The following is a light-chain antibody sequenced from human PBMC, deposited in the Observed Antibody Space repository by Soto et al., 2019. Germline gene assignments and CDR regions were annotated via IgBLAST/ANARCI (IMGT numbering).Light chain of an antibody. CDR2: TAS. CDR1: PGIRSE. V-gene: IGKV1-6*01. Sequence: AIQMTQSPSSLSASVGDRVTITCRASPGIRSELGWYQQKPGKAPNLLIYTASTLQSGVPSRFSGSGSGTDFTLTISSLQPEDFATYYCIQDYNYPLTFGGGTKVDIK. CDR3: IQDYNYPLT. J-gene: IGKJ4*01.